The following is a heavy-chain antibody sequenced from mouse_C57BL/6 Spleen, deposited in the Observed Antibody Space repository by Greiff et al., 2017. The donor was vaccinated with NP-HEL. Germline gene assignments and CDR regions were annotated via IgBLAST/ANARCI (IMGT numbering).Heavy chain of an antibody. J-gene: IGHJ3*01. V-gene: IGHV1-26*01. CDR2: INPNNGGT. Sequence: EVQLQQSGPELVKPGASVKISCKASGYTFTDYYMNWVKQSHGKSLEWIGDINPNNGGTSYNQKFKGKATLTVDKSSSTAYMELRSLTSEDSAVYYCARGEMGPFAYWGQGTLVTVSA. CDR1: GYTFTDYY. CDR3: ARGEMGPFAY.